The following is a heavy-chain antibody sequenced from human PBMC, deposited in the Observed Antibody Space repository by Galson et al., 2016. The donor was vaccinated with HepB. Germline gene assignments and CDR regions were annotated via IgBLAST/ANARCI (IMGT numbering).Heavy chain of an antibody. CDR1: GFTSDDYG. Sequence: SLRLSCAASGFTSDDYGMTWVRQAPGKGLEWVSGINWSGDSTAYADSVKGRFSISRDDAKNSLYLQMSSLRAEDTALYQCARGLVGSGMDVWGQGTTVTVSS. CDR2: INWSGDST. J-gene: IGHJ6*02. V-gene: IGHV3-20*01. CDR3: ARGLVGSGMDV. D-gene: IGHD3-10*01.